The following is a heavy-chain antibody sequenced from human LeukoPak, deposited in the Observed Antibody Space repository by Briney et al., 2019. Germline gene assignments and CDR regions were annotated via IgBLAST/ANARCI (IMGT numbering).Heavy chain of an antibody. Sequence: GGSLKISCKGSGYSFTSYWIGWVRQMPGKGLEWMGIIYPGDSDTRYSPSFQGQVTISADKSISTAYLQWSSLKASDTAMYYCARRVEMATIYEDYWGQGTLVTVSS. CDR2: IYPGDSDT. CDR3: ARRVEMATIYEDY. J-gene: IGHJ4*02. D-gene: IGHD5-24*01. V-gene: IGHV5-51*01. CDR1: GYSFTSYW.